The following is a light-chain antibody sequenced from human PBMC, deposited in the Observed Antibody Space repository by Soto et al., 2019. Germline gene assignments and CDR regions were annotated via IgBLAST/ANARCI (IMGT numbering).Light chain of an antibody. V-gene: IGKV1-33*01. CDR2: GAS. CDR3: QQYDDLPRT. Sequence: DLQMTQSPSSLSAAVGDRVTITCRASQSIARFLNWYQQKPGEVPKLLIFGASYLRSGVPSRFSGSGSGSDFTFTISSLQPEDVATYYCQQYDDLPRTFSQGTKLQIK. CDR1: QSIARF. J-gene: IGKJ2*01.